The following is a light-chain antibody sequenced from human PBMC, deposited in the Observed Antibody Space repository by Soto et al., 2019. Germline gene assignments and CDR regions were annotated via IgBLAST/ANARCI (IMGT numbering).Light chain of an antibody. Sequence: EFVLTQSPGTLSLSPGERATLSCRASQSVGSSYLAWYQHKRGQAPRLLMYGASSRATGVPGRFSGWGSGTDFTLTISRLEPEDFAVYYCHQYGASPQTFGQGTKV. CDR2: GAS. CDR3: HQYGASPQT. V-gene: IGKV3-20*01. J-gene: IGKJ1*01. CDR1: QSVGSSY.